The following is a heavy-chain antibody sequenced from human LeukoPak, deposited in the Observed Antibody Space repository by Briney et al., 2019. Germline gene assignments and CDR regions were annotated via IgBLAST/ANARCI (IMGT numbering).Heavy chain of an antibody. V-gene: IGHV3-9*01. CDR2: ISWNSGSI. Sequence: GGSLRLSCAASGFTFDDYAMHWVRQAPGKGLEWVSGISWNSGSIGYADSVKGRFTISRDNAKNSLYLQMNSLRAEDTALYYCAREFTIFGVVFDYWGQGTLVTVSS. J-gene: IGHJ4*02. CDR3: AREFTIFGVVFDY. D-gene: IGHD3-3*01. CDR1: GFTFDDYA.